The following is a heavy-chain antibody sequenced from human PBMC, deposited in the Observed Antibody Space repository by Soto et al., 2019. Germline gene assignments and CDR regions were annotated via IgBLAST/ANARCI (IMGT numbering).Heavy chain of an antibody. CDR2: ISYDGSNK. CDR3: AKVRWYYDSYGMDV. J-gene: IGHJ6*02. CDR1: GFTFSSYG. Sequence: PGGSLRLSCAASGFTFSSYGMHWVRQAPGKGLEWVAVISYDGSNKYYADSVKGRFTISRDNSKNTLYLQMNSLRAEDTAVYYCAKVRWYYDSYGMDVWGQGTTVTVSS. D-gene: IGHD3-22*01. V-gene: IGHV3-30*18.